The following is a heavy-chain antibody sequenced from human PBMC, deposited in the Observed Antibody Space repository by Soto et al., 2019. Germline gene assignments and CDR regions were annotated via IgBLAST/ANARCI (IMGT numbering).Heavy chain of an antibody. CDR3: AKLGFVLMELYYFHP. J-gene: IGHJ4*01. CDR1: GFTFSSYA. V-gene: IGHV3-23*01. Sequence: GGSLRLSCTASGFTFSSYAMSWVRQAPGKELEWVSTISGNGGKTNYAESVKGRFSISRDNSKNTVHLQLDSLRAEDPAVYFCAKLGFVLMELYYFHPWGNGTLVT. D-gene: IGHD2-8*01. CDR2: ISGNGGKT.